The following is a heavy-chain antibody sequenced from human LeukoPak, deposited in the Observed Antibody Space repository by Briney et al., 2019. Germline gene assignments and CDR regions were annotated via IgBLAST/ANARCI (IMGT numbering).Heavy chain of an antibody. CDR1: GFTFYTYA. Sequence: GGSLRLSCAASGFTFYTYAMTWVRQAPGKGLEWVSAISGRGDSTNYADSVKGRFTISRDNSKNTLYLQMNSLRAEDTAVYYCANYYDSSGFDYWGQGTLVTVSS. D-gene: IGHD3-22*01. V-gene: IGHV3-23*01. J-gene: IGHJ4*02. CDR3: ANYYDSSGFDY. CDR2: ISGRGDST.